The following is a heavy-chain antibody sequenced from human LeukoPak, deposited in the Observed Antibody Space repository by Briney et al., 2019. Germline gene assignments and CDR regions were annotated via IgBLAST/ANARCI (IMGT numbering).Heavy chain of an antibody. CDR2: IWYDGSND. D-gene: IGHD4-17*01. Sequence: PGGSLRLSCTASGFNFGSDAMHWVRQAPGKGLEWVAFIWYDGSNDHYADSVKGRFTISRDNSKNTLYLQMNSLRAEDTAVYYCAKDSTDYGDYYYYGMDVWGQGTTVTVSS. V-gene: IGHV3-30*02. CDR1: GFNFGSDA. J-gene: IGHJ6*02. CDR3: AKDSTDYGDYYYYGMDV.